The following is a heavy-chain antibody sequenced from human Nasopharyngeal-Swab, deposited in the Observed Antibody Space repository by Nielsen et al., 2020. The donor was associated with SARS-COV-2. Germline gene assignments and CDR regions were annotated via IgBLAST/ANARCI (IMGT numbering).Heavy chain of an antibody. J-gene: IGHJ3*02. CDR1: GASFSSYA. CDR2: IIPILGIA. CDR3: ARGDTWVTVVTRRAFDI. V-gene: IGHV1-69*04. D-gene: IGHD4-23*01. Sequence: SVQVSCKASGASFSSYAISWVRQAPGQGLEWMGRIIPILGIANYAQKFQGRVTITADKSTSTAYMELSSLRSEDTAVYYCARGDTWVTVVTRRAFDIWGQGTMVTVSS.